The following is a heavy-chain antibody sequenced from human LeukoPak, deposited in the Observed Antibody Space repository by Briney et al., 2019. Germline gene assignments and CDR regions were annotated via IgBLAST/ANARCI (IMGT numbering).Heavy chain of an antibody. J-gene: IGHJ4*02. CDR2: IYYSGST. V-gene: IGHV4-59*01. CDR1: GGSISSYY. D-gene: IGHD5-12*01. Sequence: ESSETLSLTCTVSGGSISSYYWSWIRQPPGKGLEWIGYIYYSGSTNYNPSLKSRVTISVDTSKNQFSLKLSSVTAADTAVYYCARNGRQVATSYYYFDYWGQGTLVTVSS. CDR3: ARNGRQVATSYYYFDY.